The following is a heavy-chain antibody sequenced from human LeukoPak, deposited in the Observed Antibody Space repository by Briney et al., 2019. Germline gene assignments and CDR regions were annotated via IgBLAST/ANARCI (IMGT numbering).Heavy chain of an antibody. Sequence: ASVKVSCKASGYTFTDYYMHWVRQAPGQGLEWMGWVNPNSGDTNYVHKFQGRVTMTSDTSISTAYMDLSRVRSDDTAVYYCALLFSSTWYRFDSWGQGTLVTVFS. CDR2: VNPNSGDT. D-gene: IGHD6-13*01. V-gene: IGHV1-2*02. CDR3: ALLFSSTWYRFDS. CDR1: GYTFTDYY. J-gene: IGHJ4*02.